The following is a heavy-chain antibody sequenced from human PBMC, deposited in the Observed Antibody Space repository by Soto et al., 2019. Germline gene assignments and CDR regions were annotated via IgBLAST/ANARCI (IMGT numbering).Heavy chain of an antibody. CDR3: ARQCIAVAGTDDGFDY. D-gene: IGHD6-19*01. CDR2: IYPGDSDT. J-gene: IGHJ4*02. CDR1: GYSFTSYW. V-gene: IGHV5-51*01. Sequence: PGESLKISCKGSGYSFTSYWIGWVRQMPGKGLEWMGIIYPGDSDTRYSPSFQGQVTISADKSISTAYLQWSSLKASDTAMYYCARQCIAVAGTDDGFDYWGQGTLVTVS.